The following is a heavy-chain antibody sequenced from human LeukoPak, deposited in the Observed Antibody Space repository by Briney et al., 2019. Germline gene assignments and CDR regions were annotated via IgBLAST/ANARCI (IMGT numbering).Heavy chain of an antibody. J-gene: IGHJ3*02. V-gene: IGHV3-30-3*01. Sequence: GRSLRLSCAASGFTFSSYAMHWVRQAPGKGLEWVAVISYDGSNKYYADSVKGRFTISRDNSKNTLYLQMNSLRAEDTAVYYCARDSGYSYGIDAFDIWGQGTMVTVSS. D-gene: IGHD5-18*01. CDR3: ARDSGYSYGIDAFDI. CDR2: ISYDGSNK. CDR1: GFTFSSYA.